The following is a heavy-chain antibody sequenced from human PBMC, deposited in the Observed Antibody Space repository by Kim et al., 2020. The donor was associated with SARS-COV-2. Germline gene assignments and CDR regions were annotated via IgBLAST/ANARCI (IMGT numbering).Heavy chain of an antibody. CDR2: ISYDGSNK. Sequence: GGSLRLSCAASGFTFSNYGMHWVRQAPGKGLEWVSIISYDGSNKYYADSVKGRFTISRDNSKNTLYLQMNSLRAEDTAVYYCARSAISGWLWAFDIWCQG. CDR1: GFTFSNYG. J-gene: IGHJ3*02. D-gene: IGHD6-19*01. V-gene: IGHV3-33*05. CDR3: ARSAISGWLWAFDI.